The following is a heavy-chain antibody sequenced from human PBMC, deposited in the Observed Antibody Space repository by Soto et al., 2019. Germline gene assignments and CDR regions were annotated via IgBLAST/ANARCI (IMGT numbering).Heavy chain of an antibody. CDR2: ISTYNGDT. CDR3: AREGVAPYYYYGMDV. Sequence: ASVKVSCKASGYTFTRSGISWVRQAPGQGLEWMGWISTYNGDTNYAQTFQGRVTMTTDTSTSTVHMEVRSLRSDYTAFFYCAREGVAPYYYYGMDVWGQGTTVTVSS. J-gene: IGHJ6*02. V-gene: IGHV1-18*01. CDR1: GYTFTRSG.